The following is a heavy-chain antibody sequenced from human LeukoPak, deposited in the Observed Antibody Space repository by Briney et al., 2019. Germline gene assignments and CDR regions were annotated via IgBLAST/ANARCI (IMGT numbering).Heavy chain of an antibody. Sequence: ASVTVSFTASGYTFTFYFIHWVRQAPGQGLEWMGWINPNSGGTSYLQSFQGRVTMTRDTSISTAYMDLSRLRSEDTAVYYCARGRPGDYFDYWGQGTLVTVSS. CDR2: INPNSGGT. J-gene: IGHJ4*02. CDR3: ARGRPGDYFDY. V-gene: IGHV1-2*02. D-gene: IGHD6-25*01. CDR1: GYTFTFYF.